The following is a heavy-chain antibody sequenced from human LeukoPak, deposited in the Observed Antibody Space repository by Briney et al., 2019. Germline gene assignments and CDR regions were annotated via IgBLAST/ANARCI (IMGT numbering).Heavy chain of an antibody. V-gene: IGHV3-30*04. D-gene: IGHD2-21*02. CDR3: AKDMALVVVTDNGMDV. J-gene: IGHJ6*02. Sequence: PGGSLRLSRAASGFTFSSYAMHWVRQAPGKGLEWVAVISYDGSNKYYEDSVKGRFTISRDNSKNALYLQMNSLRAEDTAVYYCAKDMALVVVTDNGMDVWGQGTTVTVSS. CDR1: GFTFSSYA. CDR2: ISYDGSNK.